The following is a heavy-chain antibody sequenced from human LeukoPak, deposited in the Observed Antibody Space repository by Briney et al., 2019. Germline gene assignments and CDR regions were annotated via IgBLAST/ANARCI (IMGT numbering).Heavy chain of an antibody. CDR3: ARDSSEGKYYDFWSGYCRINWFDP. D-gene: IGHD3-3*01. J-gene: IGHJ5*02. Sequence: GGSLRLSCTVSGFSLSSYAMNWVRQAPGKGLEWVSSIRSSSSYIYYADSVKGRFTISRDNAKNSLYLQMNSLRAEDTAVYYCARDSSEGKYYDFWSGYCRINWFDPWGQGTLVTVSS. CDR1: GFSLSSYA. CDR2: IRSSSSYI. V-gene: IGHV3-21*01.